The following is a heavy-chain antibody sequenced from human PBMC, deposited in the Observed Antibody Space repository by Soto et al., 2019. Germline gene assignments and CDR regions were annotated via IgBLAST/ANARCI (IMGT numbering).Heavy chain of an antibody. CDR2: FYSSESI. CDR1: GGSISGYH. Sequence: SETLSLTCNVSGGSISGYHWNWIRQPAGKGLEWIGRFYSSESINYNPSLKSRVTMSVETSRNLFSLQMRSVSAADTAVYYCARSGLGTAMVGDKNWFDPWGQGTLVTVSS. D-gene: IGHD5-18*01. CDR3: ARSGLGTAMVGDKNWFDP. V-gene: IGHV4-4*07. J-gene: IGHJ5*02.